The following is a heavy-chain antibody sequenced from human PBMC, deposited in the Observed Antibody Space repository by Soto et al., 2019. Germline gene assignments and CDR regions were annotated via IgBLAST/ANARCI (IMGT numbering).Heavy chain of an antibody. Sequence: PGGSLRLSCAASGFTFSSYAMSWVRQAPGKGLEWVSAISGSGGSAYYADSVKGRFTISRDNSKNTLYLQMNSLRAEDTAVYYCAKFIVDPGWYDPWGQGTLVTVSS. J-gene: IGHJ5*02. CDR1: GFTFSSYA. CDR2: ISGSGGSA. V-gene: IGHV3-23*01. D-gene: IGHD1-26*01. CDR3: AKFIVDPGWYDP.